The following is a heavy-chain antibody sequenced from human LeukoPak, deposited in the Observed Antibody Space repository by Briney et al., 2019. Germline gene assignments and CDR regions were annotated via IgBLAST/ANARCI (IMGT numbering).Heavy chain of an antibody. CDR1: GGSITNYY. CDR2: IYYSGST. Sequence: SETLSLTCTVSGGSITNYYWSWIRQPPGKGLEWIGYIYYSGSTNYNPSLQSRVTISVDTSKNQFSLKLSSVTAADTAVYYCARYGSGSYSFGMDVWGQGTTVTVSS. D-gene: IGHD3-10*01. CDR3: ARYGSGSYSFGMDV. J-gene: IGHJ6*02. V-gene: IGHV4-59*08.